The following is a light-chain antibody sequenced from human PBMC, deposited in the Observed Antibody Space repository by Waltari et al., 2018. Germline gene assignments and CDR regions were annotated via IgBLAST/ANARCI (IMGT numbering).Light chain of an antibody. CDR2: QDT. V-gene: IGLV3-1*01. J-gene: IGLJ3*02. CDR3: QALGTGAWV. Sequence: SFELTQPPSVSMSPGQTDSITCSGDILGNKYASWYQHKPGQSPLLVIYQDTKRPSGIPERFSGSKSGNAATLTISGTQAMDEADYYCQALGTGAWVFGGGTKLTVL. CDR1: ILGNKY.